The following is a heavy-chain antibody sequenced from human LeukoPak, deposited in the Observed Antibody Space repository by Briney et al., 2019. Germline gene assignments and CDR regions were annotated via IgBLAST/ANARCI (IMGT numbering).Heavy chain of an antibody. Sequence: SETLSLTCTVSGGSISSYYWSWIRQPPGKGLEWIGYIYYSGSTNYNPSLKSRVTISVDTSKNQFSLKLSSVTAADTAVYYCARYDDSSVFYLIDAVDLWGQGTMVTVSS. V-gene: IGHV4-59*01. CDR1: GGSISSYY. CDR2: IYYSGST. D-gene: IGHD3-22*01. CDR3: ARYDDSSVFYLIDAVDL. J-gene: IGHJ3*01.